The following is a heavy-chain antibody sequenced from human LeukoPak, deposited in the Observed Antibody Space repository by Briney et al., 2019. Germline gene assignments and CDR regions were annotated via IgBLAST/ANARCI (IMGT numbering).Heavy chain of an antibody. Sequence: GRSLSLSCAPSGFTFSSHWISSVRKAPGKWLQRVANIKQDGREKYYVDSVKGRFTISRDNAKNPLYLQMNSLRAEDTAVYYCARSGIAAAGGDFDYWGQGTLVTVSS. V-gene: IGHV3-7*03. CDR2: IKQDGREK. CDR1: GFTFSSHW. J-gene: IGHJ4*02. CDR3: ARSGIAAAGGDFDY. D-gene: IGHD6-13*01.